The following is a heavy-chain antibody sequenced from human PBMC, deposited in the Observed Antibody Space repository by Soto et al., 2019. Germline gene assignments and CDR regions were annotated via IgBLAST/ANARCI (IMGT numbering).Heavy chain of an antibody. V-gene: IGHV3-66*01. Sequence: EVQLVESGGGLVQPGGSLRLSCAASGFTVSTKYMSWVRQAPGKGLEWVSVIYSGGSTFYADSVRGRFTISRDNSKNTVILQMNSLMAEDTAVYYCARDPWAADYWGQGTLVTVSS. D-gene: IGHD3-16*01. CDR1: GFTVSTKY. J-gene: IGHJ4*02. CDR2: IYSGGST. CDR3: ARDPWAADY.